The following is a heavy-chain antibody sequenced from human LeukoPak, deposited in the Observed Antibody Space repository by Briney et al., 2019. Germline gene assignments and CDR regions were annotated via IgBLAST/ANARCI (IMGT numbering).Heavy chain of an antibody. CDR3: ARGGGGPDAFDI. J-gene: IGHJ3*02. V-gene: IGHV4-34*01. Sequence: SETLSLTCAVYGGSFSGYYWSWIRQPPGKGLEWIGEINHSGSTNYNPSLKSRVTISVDTSKNQFSLKLSSVTAADTAVYYCARGGGGPDAFDIWGQGTMVTVSS. CDR2: INHSGST. CDR1: GGSFSGYY. D-gene: IGHD2-15*01.